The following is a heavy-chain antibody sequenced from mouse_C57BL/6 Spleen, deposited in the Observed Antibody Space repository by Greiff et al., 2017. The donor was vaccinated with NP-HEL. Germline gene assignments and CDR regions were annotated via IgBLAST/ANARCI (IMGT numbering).Heavy chain of an antibody. CDR1: GYTFTDYY. D-gene: IGHD1-1*01. CDR2: INANNGGT. J-gene: IGHJ1*03. V-gene: IGHV1-26*01. CDR3: ARPVVAWYFDV. Sequence: EVKLQQSGPELVKPGASVKISCKASGYTFTDYYMNWVKQSHGKSLEWIGDINANNGGTSYNQKFKGNATLTVHKSSSTAYMELRSLTSEDSAVYYCARPVVAWYFDVWGTGTTVTVSS.